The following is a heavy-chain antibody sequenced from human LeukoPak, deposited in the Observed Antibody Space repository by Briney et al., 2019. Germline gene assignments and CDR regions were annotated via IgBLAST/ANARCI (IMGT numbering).Heavy chain of an antibody. CDR1: GGSISSGSYY. Sequence: PSQTLSLTCTVSGGSISSGSYYWSWMRQPAGKGLEWIGRIYTSGSTNYNPSLKSRVTISVDTSKNQFSLKLSSGTAADTAVYYCARDLDSSGYYSNWFDPWGQGTRVTVSS. CDR2: IYTSGST. D-gene: IGHD3-22*01. V-gene: IGHV4-61*02. J-gene: IGHJ5*02. CDR3: ARDLDSSGYYSNWFDP.